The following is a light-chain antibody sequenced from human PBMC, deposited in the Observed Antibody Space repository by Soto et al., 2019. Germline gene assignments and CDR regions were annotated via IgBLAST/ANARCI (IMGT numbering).Light chain of an antibody. CDR2: DVS. CDR3: SSYTGSSTPYV. CDR1: SSDVGNYDY. V-gene: IGLV2-14*03. J-gene: IGLJ1*01. Sequence: QSALTQPASVSGSPGQSITISCTGTSSDVGNYDYVSWYQQHPGKAPKLMIYDVSNRPSGVSNRFSGSKSGNTASLTISGLQADDEADYYCSSYTGSSTPYVFGTGTKLTVL.